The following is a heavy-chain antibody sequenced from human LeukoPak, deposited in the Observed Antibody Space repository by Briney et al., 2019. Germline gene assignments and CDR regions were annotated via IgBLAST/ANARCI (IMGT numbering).Heavy chain of an antibody. V-gene: IGHV4-34*01. Sequence: SETLSLTCAVYGGSFSGYYWSWIRQPPGKGLEWTGEINHSGSTNYNPSLKSRVTISVDTSKNQFSLKLSSVTAADTAVYYCARRSGFWSGYYSFWGQGTLVTVSS. J-gene: IGHJ4*02. D-gene: IGHD3-3*01. CDR3: ARRSGFWSGYYSF. CDR1: GGSFSGYY. CDR2: INHSGST.